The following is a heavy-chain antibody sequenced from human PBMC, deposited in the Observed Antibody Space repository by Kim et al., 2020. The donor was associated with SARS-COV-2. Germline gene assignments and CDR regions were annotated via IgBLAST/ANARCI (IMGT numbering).Heavy chain of an antibody. CDR2: IYYSGST. CDR1: GGSISSGGYY. CDR3: ARAETIFGVVIGCFDY. V-gene: IGHV4-31*03. D-gene: IGHD3-3*01. J-gene: IGHJ4*02. Sequence: LSLTCTVSGGSISSGGYYWSWIRQHPGKGLEWIGYIYYSGSTYYNPSLKSRVTISVDTSKNQFSLKLSSVTAADTAVYYCARAETIFGVVIGCFDYWGQGTLVTVSS.